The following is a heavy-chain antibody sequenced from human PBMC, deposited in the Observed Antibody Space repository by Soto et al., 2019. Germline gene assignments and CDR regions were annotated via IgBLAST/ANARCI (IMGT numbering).Heavy chain of an antibody. CDR1: GFTVSSNH. V-gene: IGHV3-53*01. D-gene: IGHD6-13*01. CDR3: ARDVYGSLDV. Sequence: LRLSCAASGFTVSSNHMSWVRQAPGKGLEWVSVIYNDDSAYYADSVKGRFTISRDNSKNTLYLQMNSLRAEDTAVYYCARDVYGSLDVWGQGTTVTVSS. J-gene: IGHJ6*02. CDR2: IYNDDSA.